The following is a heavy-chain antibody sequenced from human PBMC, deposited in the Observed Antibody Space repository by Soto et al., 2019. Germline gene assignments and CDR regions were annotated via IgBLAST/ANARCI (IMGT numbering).Heavy chain of an antibody. CDR1: GFTFSSYA. D-gene: IGHD5-18*01. J-gene: IGHJ4*02. V-gene: IGHV3-23*01. CDR3: AKVPRGYSYGPAYYFDY. Sequence: QAGGSLRLACAASGFTFSSYAMSWVRQAPGKGLEWVSAISGSGGSTYYADSVKGRFTISRDNSKNTLYLQMNSLRAEDTAVYYCAKVPRGYSYGPAYYFDYWGQGTLVTVSS. CDR2: ISGSGGST.